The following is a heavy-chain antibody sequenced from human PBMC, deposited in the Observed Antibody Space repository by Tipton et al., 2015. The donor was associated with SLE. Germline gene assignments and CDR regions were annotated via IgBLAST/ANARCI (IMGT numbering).Heavy chain of an antibody. D-gene: IGHD3-22*01. CDR2: IYHSGTT. CDR3: ARVHAAGDYDSSGFSN. V-gene: IGHV4-59*08. J-gene: IGHJ4*02. CDR1: GGSIGSFY. Sequence: TLSLTCTVSGGSIGSFYWSWIRQPPGKGLEWIGTIYHSGTTYYRSSLKSRVTISVDTSKNQFSLNLRSLTAADTAVYYCARVHAAGDYDSSGFSNWGQGTLVTVSS.